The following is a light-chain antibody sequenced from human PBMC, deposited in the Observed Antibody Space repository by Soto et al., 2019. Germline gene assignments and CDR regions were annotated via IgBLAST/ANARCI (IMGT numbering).Light chain of an antibody. CDR2: DAS. CDR1: QSVSSY. Sequence: EIVLTQSPATLSLSPGERATLSCRASQSVSSYLAWYQQKPGQAHRLLIYDASNRATGIPARFSGSGSGTDFSLTISSLGPEDFAVYYCQQRSNWRTFGGGTRLEIK. V-gene: IGKV3-11*01. CDR3: QQRSNWRT. J-gene: IGKJ5*01.